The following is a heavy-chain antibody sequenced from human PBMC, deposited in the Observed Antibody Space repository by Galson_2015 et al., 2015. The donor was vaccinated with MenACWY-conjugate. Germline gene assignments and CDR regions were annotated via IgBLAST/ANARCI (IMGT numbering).Heavy chain of an antibody. CDR1: GFSVTSHF. V-gene: IGHV3-53*01. CDR2: LYDDGTS. D-gene: IGHD2-21*01. J-gene: IGHJ4*02. Sequence: SLRLSYAASGFSVTSHFMGWVRQAPGKGPEWVALLYDDGTSRYADSVKGRFTISRDTLRNSLSLQMHGLRAEDTAMYFCAKIVRHPVGPYFDSWGQGTLVLVSS. CDR3: AKIVRHPVGPYFDS.